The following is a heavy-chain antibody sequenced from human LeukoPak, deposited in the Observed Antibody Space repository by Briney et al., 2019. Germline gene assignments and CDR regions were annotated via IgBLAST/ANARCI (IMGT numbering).Heavy chain of an antibody. J-gene: IGHJ5*02. CDR3: VRDPSNTSGWKTWFDP. V-gene: IGHV1-18*01. CDR2: ISAYNGDT. Sequence: ASVKVSCKASGYTFTSHGISWVRQAPGQGLKWMGWISAYNGDTKYAQNFQGRVTLTTYTLTTTAYLELRSLTSDDTAVYYCVRDPSNTSGWKTWFDPWGQGTLVTVSS. D-gene: IGHD6-19*01. CDR1: GYTFTSHG.